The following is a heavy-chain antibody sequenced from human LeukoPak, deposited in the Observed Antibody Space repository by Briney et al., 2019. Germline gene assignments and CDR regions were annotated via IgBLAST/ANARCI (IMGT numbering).Heavy chain of an antibody. CDR2: IYYSGST. CDR1: GGSISSYY. J-gene: IGHJ4*02. V-gene: IGHV4-59*01. Sequence: SETLSLTCTVSGGSISSYYWSWIRQPPGKGLEWIGYIYYSGSTNYNPSLKSRVTISVDTSKNQFSLKLSSVTAADTAVYYCARWAGGNGGFDYWGQGTLVTVSS. D-gene: IGHD4-23*01. CDR3: ARWAGGNGGFDY.